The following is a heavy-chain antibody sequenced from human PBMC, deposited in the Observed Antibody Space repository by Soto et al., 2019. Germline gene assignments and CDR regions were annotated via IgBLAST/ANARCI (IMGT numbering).Heavy chain of an antibody. D-gene: IGHD3-22*01. V-gene: IGHV1-2*02. CDR2: IDPNTGDT. CDR3: AREGTNFYESSGYYFEL. J-gene: IGHJ5*02. CDR1: GYTFTAYY. Sequence: ASVEVSCKASGYTFTAYYIHCVRQAPGHVLEWVGWIDPNTGDTNYAQKFQGRVTMTRGTSINTAYMDLSSLRSDDTAVYYCAREGTNFYESSGYYFELWGQGTLVTVSS.